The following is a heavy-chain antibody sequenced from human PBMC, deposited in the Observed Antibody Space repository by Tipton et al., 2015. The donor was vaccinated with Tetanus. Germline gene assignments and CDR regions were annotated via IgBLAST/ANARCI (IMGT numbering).Heavy chain of an antibody. CDR1: GGSISTYH. CDR3: ARARSASTGLEKGFDT. V-gene: IGHV4-59*01. D-gene: IGHD3-9*01. Sequence: TLSLTCTVSGGSISTYHRNWIRQFPGKGLEWIGYIDYFGTTKYNPSLKSRVAMSVDTSKIQFSLRLTSVTAADTAVYYCARARSASTGLEKGFDTWGQGTLVTVSS. CDR2: IDYFGTT. J-gene: IGHJ5*02.